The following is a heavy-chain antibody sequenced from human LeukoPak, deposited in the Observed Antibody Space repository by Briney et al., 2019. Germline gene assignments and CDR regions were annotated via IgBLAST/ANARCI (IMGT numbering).Heavy chain of an antibody. J-gene: IGHJ6*02. CDR3: AREEMATITAPYYYYGMDV. Sequence: PGGSLRLSCAASGFTFSSYWMHWVRQAPGKGLVWVSRINSDGSSTSYADSVKGRFTISRDNAKNTLYLQMNSMRAEDPAVYYCAREEMATITAPYYYYGMDVWGQGTTVTVSS. CDR1: GFTFSSYW. CDR2: INSDGSST. D-gene: IGHD5-24*01. V-gene: IGHV3-74*01.